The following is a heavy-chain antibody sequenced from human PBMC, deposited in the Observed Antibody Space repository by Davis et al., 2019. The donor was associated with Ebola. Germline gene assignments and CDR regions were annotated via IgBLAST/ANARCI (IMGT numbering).Heavy chain of an antibody. J-gene: IGHJ4*02. CDR1: GFTFSSYA. CDR3: AREGKIFGCDY. CDR2: ISGGNYYI. Sequence: GESLKISCAASGFTFSSYAMNWVRQAPGKGLEWVSSISGGNYYIYYADSLKGRFTISRDNAKNTLYLQMNDLRAEDTAVYYCAREGKIFGCDYWGQGALVTVSS. D-gene: IGHD3-3*01. V-gene: IGHV3-21*06.